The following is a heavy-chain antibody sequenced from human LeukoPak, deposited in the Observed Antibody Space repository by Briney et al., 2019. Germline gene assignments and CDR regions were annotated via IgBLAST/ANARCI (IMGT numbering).Heavy chain of an antibody. CDR1: GFTFNSYA. J-gene: IGHJ3*02. V-gene: IGHV3-48*02. CDR2: ITSSSSTI. CDR3: TRNRYGEGYTDFDM. D-gene: IGHD5-18*01. Sequence: PGGSLRLSCAASGFTFNSYAMSWVRPPPGKGLEWVSYITSSSSTIYYEDSVRGRFTISRDNAKNSLYLQMNSLRDEDTAVYYCTRNRYGEGYTDFDMWGQGTMVTVSS.